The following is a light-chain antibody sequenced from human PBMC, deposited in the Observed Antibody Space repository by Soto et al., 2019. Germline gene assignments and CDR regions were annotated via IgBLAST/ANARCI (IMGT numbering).Light chain of an antibody. CDR3: QQYCSSPRT. CDR1: QSVSSN. CDR2: GAS. Sequence: EIVMTHSPATLSVSPGEIATLSCRASQSVSSNLAWYQQKPGQAPRLLIYGASSRATGIPDRFSGSGSGTDFTLTISRLEPEDFAVYYCQQYCSSPRTFGRGTKVDIK. J-gene: IGKJ1*01. V-gene: IGKV3-20*01.